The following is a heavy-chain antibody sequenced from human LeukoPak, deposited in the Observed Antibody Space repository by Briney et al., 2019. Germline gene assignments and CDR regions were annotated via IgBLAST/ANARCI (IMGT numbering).Heavy chain of an antibody. CDR3: AKDSSTWGNLAGHFDS. CDR1: GGSISSYY. Sequence: SETLSLTCTVSGGSISSYYWSWVRQPAGRGLEWIGRFYASGTTNTSPSLKSRVTMSVDTSKNQFSLKLSSVTAADTAVYYCAKDSSTWGNLAGHFDSWGQGTLVTVSS. D-gene: IGHD6-13*01. CDR2: FYASGTT. V-gene: IGHV4-4*07. J-gene: IGHJ4*02.